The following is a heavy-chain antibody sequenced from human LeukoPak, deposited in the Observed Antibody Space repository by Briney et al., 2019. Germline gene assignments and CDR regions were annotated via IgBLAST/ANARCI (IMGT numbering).Heavy chain of an antibody. CDR3: ARGGLITARPYYFDY. J-gene: IGHJ4*02. D-gene: IGHD6-6*01. V-gene: IGHV4-59*08. CDR1: GGSISSYY. CDR2: IYESGST. Sequence: SETLSLTCTVPGGSISSYYLTWVRQPPGKGLEWIGDIYESGSTNYNPSLKSGGTMSLDTSKNQFSLKLNSVTAADTAVYYCARGGLITARPYYFDYWVQGTLVTVSS.